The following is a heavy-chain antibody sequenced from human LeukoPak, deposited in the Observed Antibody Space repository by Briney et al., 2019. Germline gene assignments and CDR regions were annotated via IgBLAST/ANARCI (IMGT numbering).Heavy chain of an antibody. CDR1: GFTFSSYG. V-gene: IGHV3-23*01. J-gene: IGHJ6*04. Sequence: GGTLRLSCAASGFTFSSYGMSWVRQAPGKGLEWVSAISGSGGSTYYTDSVKGRFTISRDNSKNTLYLQMNSLRAEDTAVYYCAELGITMIGGVWGKGTTVTISS. CDR3: AELGITMIGGV. CDR2: ISGSGGST. D-gene: IGHD3-10*02.